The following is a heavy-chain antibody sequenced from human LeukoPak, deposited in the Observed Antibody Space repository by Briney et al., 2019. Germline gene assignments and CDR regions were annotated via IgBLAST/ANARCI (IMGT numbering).Heavy chain of an antibody. V-gene: IGHV4-39*01. CDR2: ISYTGNT. D-gene: IGHD3-22*01. J-gene: IGHJ4*02. CDR3: ARHFVYDDTSDYQGVPDH. CDR1: GVFINSNIYS. Sequence: SETLSLTCTVSGVFINSNIYSWGWIRQPPGGGLEWIGTISYTGNTYYNSSLKSRLTISVDTSKTQFSLRLSSVTAADTAVYYCARHFVYDDTSDYQGVPDHWGQGSLVTVSS.